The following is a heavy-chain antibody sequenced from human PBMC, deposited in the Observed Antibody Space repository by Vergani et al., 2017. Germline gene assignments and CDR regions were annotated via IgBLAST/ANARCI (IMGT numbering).Heavy chain of an antibody. D-gene: IGHD2-8*02. Sequence: EVQLVESGGGLVKPGGSLRLSCAASGFTFSSYSMNWVRQAPGKGLEWVSSISSSSSYIYYADAVKGRFTISRDNAKNSLYLQMNSRRAEDTAVYYCARDLPGGPDYWGQGTLVTVSS. V-gene: IGHV3-21*01. CDR1: GFTFSSYS. CDR3: ARDLPGGPDY. J-gene: IGHJ4*02. CDR2: ISSSSSYI.